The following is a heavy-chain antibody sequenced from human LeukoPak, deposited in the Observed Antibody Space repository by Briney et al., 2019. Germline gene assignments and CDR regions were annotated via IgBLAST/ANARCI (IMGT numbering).Heavy chain of an antibody. Sequence: PSELLSCQACGYTFTEYYLHWVREAPGQGNEWMGWINPNSGGTNYAQKFQGRVTMTRDTSISTAYMELSRLRSDDTAVYYCARGASAARLPQFDYWGQGTLVTVSS. CDR3: ARGASAARLPQFDY. CDR1: GYTFTEYY. CDR2: INPNSGGT. J-gene: IGHJ4*02. V-gene: IGHV1-2*02. D-gene: IGHD6-6*01.